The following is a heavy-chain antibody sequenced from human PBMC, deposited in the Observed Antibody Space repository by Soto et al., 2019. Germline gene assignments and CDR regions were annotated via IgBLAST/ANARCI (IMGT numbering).Heavy chain of an antibody. J-gene: IGHJ6*03. V-gene: IGHV4-34*01. CDR2: INHSGST. CDR1: GGSFSGYY. D-gene: IGHD6-13*01. Sequence: SETLSLTCAVYGGSFSGYYWSWIRQPPGKGLEWIGEINHSGSTYYNPSLKSRVTISVDTSKNQFSLKLSSVTAADTAVYYCARTDGEQQLDTYYYYYYMDVWGKGTTVTVSS. CDR3: ARTDGEQQLDTYYYYYYMDV.